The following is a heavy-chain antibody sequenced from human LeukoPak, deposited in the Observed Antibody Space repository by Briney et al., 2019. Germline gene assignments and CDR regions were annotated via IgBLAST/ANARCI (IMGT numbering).Heavy chain of an antibody. V-gene: IGHV4-39*01. CDR3: ASLFPISIVTGREYFVY. CDR1: GGSISSSSYY. D-gene: IGHD1-14*01. Sequence: SETLSLTCTVSGGSISSSSYYWGWIRQPPGKGLEWIGSIHYSGSTYYNPSLKSRVTISVDTSKNQFSLKLSSVTAADTAVYYCASLFPISIVTGREYFVYWVQGTLVTVSS. CDR2: IHYSGST. J-gene: IGHJ4*02.